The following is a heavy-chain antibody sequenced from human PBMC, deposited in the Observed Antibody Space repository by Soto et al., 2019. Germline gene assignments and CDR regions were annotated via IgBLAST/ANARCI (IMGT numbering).Heavy chain of an antibody. J-gene: IGHJ5*02. V-gene: IGHV4-59*01. D-gene: IGHD5-12*01. CDR2: AFYTGGT. Sequence: PAETLSLTCTVSDDSITSYNWSWIRQPPGKGLEWIGYAFYTGGTNYNPSLKARVALSVAASKKQISLKLSSVTAADTAVYYCARDRAYRGYESNWFDPWGQGALVTVSS. CDR1: DDSITSYN. CDR3: ARDRAYRGYESNWFDP.